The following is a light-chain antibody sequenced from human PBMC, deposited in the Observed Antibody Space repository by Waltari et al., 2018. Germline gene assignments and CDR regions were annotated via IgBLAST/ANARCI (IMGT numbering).Light chain of an antibody. V-gene: IGLV2-14*01. J-gene: IGLJ3*02. CDR2: DVS. Sequence: QSALTQPASVSGSPGQSITISCTGTSSDVGGYNYVSWYQQHPGKAPKLRIYDVSNRPSGVSSRFSVSKSGNTASLSISGLQAEDEADYYCSSYTSSSTRVFGGGTQLTVL. CDR3: SSYTSSSTRV. CDR1: SSDVGGYNY.